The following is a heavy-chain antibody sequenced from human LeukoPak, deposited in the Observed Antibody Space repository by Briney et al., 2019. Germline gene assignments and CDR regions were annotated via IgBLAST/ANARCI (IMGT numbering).Heavy chain of an antibody. J-gene: IGHJ4*02. CDR2: IYTSGST. CDR3: ASGGIVVPPAMSFDY. V-gene: IGHV4-61*02. CDR1: GGSISSGSYY. Sequence: PSQTLSLTCTVSGGSISSGSYYWSWIRQPAGKGLEWIGRIYTSGSTNYDPSLKSRVTISVDTSKNQFSLRLSSVTAADTAVYYCASGGIVVPPAMSFDYWGQGTLVTVSS. D-gene: IGHD2-2*01.